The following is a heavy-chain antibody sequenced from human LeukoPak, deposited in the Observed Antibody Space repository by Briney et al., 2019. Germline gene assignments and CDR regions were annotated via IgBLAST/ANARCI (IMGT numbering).Heavy chain of an antibody. CDR3: ARGHSSGWPGHNFDY. CDR1: GHSNSRLYD. J-gene: IGHJ4*02. V-gene: IGHV4-38-2*02. D-gene: IGHD6-19*01. Sequence: SETVSLTYTVSGHSNSRLYDWGSIRQPPGKGLDWIWIIYHSGSTYYNPSLKSRVTISVDTSKNQFSLKLSSVTAADTAVYYCARGHSSGWPGHNFDYWGQGTLVTVSS. CDR2: IYHSGST.